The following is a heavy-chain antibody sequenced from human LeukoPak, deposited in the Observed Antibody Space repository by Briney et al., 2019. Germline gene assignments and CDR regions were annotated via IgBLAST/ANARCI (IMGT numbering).Heavy chain of an antibody. D-gene: IGHD2/OR15-2a*01. J-gene: IGHJ4*02. V-gene: IGHV3-30-3*01. Sequence: TGGSLRLSCAASGFTFSSYAMHWVRQAPGKGLEWVAVISYDGSNKYYADSVKGRFTISRDNSKNTLYLQMNSLRAEDTAVYYCARDTSSLYYFDYWGQGTLATVSS. CDR3: ARDTSSLYYFDY. CDR2: ISYDGSNK. CDR1: GFTFSSYA.